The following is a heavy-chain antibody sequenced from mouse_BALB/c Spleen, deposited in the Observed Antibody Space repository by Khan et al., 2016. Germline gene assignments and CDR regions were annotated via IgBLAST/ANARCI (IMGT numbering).Heavy chain of an antibody. CDR1: GFTFSTYA. Sequence: EVELVESGGGLVKPGGSLKLSCAASGFTFSTYAMSWVRQTPEKRLEWVASISSGGTTYYHDSLKGRYTISRDNAREIRDVHMSSLMSDDTAMYYCARGVTTVVDYFDYWGQGTTLTVSS. CDR3: ARGVTTVVDYFDY. CDR2: ISSGGTT. D-gene: IGHD1-1*01. V-gene: IGHV5-6-5*01. J-gene: IGHJ2*01.